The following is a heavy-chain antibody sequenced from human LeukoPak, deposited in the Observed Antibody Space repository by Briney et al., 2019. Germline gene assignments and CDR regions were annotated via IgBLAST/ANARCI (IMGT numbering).Heavy chain of an antibody. CDR3: ATVLTGTTGFDY. V-gene: IGHV1-24*01. D-gene: IGHD1-20*01. CDR1: GYTLTELS. J-gene: IGHJ4*02. Sequence: GASVKVSCKVSGYTLTELSMHWVRQAPGKGLEWMGGFDPEDGETIYAQKFQGRVTMTEDTSTDTAYMELSSLRSEDTAVYYCATVLTGTTGFDYWGQGTLVTVSS. CDR2: FDPEDGET.